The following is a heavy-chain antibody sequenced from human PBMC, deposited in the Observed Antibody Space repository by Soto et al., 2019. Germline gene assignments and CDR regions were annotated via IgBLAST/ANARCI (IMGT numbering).Heavy chain of an antibody. CDR3: AKFYAAIYYYGLDV. V-gene: IGHV3-48*01. CDR2: ISRTSSTM. D-gene: IGHD2-2*01. CDR1: GVGFSSFD. Sequence: GGSLRLSCAASGVGFSSFDMTWVRQAPGKGLEWVSYISRTSSTMYYADSVKGRFTISRDNANNSLYLQMNSLRAEDTAVYYCAKFYAAIYYYGLDVWGQGTTVTVSS. J-gene: IGHJ6*02.